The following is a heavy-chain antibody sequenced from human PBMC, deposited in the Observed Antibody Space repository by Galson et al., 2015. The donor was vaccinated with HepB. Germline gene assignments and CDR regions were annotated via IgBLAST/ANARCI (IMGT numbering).Heavy chain of an antibody. V-gene: IGHV4-59*01. Sequence: ETLSLTCSVSGGSISSYYWNWIRQPPGKGLEWIAYIHHSGSTHYNPSLESRATISLDTSKNQLSLKVTSVIAADTAVYYCARGLWYFDLWGRGTLVSVSS. CDR1: GGSISSYY. J-gene: IGHJ2*01. CDR3: ARGLWYFDL. CDR2: IHHSGST.